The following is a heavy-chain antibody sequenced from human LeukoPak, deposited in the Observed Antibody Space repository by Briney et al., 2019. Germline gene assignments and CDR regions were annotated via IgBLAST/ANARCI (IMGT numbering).Heavy chain of an antibody. D-gene: IGHD5-12*01. CDR2: INPSGGST. V-gene: IGHV1-46*01. Sequence: EASVKVSFKASGYTFTTYYIHWVRQAPGQGLEWMGIINPSGGSTRYAQKFQGRVTMTRDTSTSTVYMEVSSLRSEDTAVYYCARELGGYDSLWGQGTLVTVSS. CDR3: ARELGGYDSL. J-gene: IGHJ4*02. CDR1: GYTFTTYY.